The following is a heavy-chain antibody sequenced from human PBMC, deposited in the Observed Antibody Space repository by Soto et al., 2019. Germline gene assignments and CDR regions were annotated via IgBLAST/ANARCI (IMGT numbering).Heavy chain of an antibody. V-gene: IGHV2-70*04. J-gene: IGHJ3*01. CDR2: IDWDDDE. D-gene: IGHD3-22*01. Sequence: SGPTLVNPTQTLTLTCSFSGFSLIGSGMRVSWLRQPPGKALEWLARIDWDDDEFYSTSLRSRLTISKDTSKNQVVLTMTNMAPVDTATYYCARTPGVHYDISGSADAFDVWGQGTMVTGS. CDR3: ARTPGVHYDISGSADAFDV. CDR1: GFSLIGSGMR.